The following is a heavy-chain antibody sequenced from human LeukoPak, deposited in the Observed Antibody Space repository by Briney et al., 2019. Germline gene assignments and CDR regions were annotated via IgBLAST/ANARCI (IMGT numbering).Heavy chain of an antibody. D-gene: IGHD2-15*01. V-gene: IGHV3-53*01. J-gene: IGHJ6*02. CDR3: ARVFRQTRYCSGGSCDFGMDV. Sequence: GGSLRLSCAASGFSVSSNYLSWVRQAPGKGLEWVSVIYSAGNTYYADSVKGRFTISRDNAKNSLYLQMNSLRAEDTAVYYCARVFRQTRYCSGGSCDFGMDVWGQGTTVTVSS. CDR1: GFSVSSNY. CDR2: IYSAGNT.